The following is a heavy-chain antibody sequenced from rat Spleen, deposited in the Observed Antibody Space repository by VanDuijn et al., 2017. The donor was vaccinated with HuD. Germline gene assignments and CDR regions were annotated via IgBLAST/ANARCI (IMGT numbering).Heavy chain of an antibody. Sequence: EVQLVESGGGLVQPGRSMKLSCAASGFTFSSFAMAWVRQAPTKGLEWVASISYDVGNTYYRDSVKGRFTISRDNAKSSLYLQMDSLRSEDTSTYYCAKGNYYYDGFDFWGPGTIVTVSS. D-gene: IGHD1-12*02. J-gene: IGHJ1*01. CDR2: ISYDVGNT. CDR3: AKGNYYYDGFDF. CDR1: GFTFSSFA. V-gene: IGHV5-25*01.